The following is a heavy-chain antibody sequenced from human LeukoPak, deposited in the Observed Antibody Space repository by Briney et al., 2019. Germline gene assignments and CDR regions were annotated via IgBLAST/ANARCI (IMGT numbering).Heavy chain of an antibody. CDR3: ATYLGFGTLFDY. V-gene: IGHV1-24*01. Sequence: ASVKVSCKVSGYTLTELSMHWVRQAPGKGLEWMGGFDPEDGETIYAQKFQGRVTMTEDTSTDTAYMELSSLRSEDTAVYYCATYLGFGTLFDYWGQGTLVTVSP. CDR2: FDPEDGET. CDR1: GYTLTELS. D-gene: IGHD3-16*01. J-gene: IGHJ4*02.